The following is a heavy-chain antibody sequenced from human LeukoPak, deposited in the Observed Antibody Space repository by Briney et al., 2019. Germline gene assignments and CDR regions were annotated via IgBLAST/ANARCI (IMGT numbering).Heavy chain of an antibody. D-gene: IGHD5-24*01. CDR2: IYTSGST. V-gene: IGHV4-4*07. CDR3: ARHGGMATIVGTGDAFDI. CDR1: GGSISSYY. J-gene: IGHJ3*02. Sequence: PSETLSLTCTVSGGSISSYYWSWIRQPAGKGLEWIGRIYTSGSTNYNPSLKSRVTISVDTSKNQFSLKLSSVTAADTAVYYCARHGGMATIVGTGDAFDIWGQGTMVTVSS.